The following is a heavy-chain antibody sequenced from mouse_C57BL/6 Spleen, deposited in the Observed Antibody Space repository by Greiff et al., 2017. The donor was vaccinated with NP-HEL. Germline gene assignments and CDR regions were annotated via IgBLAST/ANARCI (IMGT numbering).Heavy chain of an antibody. CDR3: ARGGFYDGYLAWFAY. Sequence: VQLQQSGPELVKPGASVKISCKASGYSFTGYYMNWVKQSPEKSLEWIGEINPSTGGTTYNQKFKAKATLTVDKSSSTAYMQLKILTSEDSAVYYFARGGFYDGYLAWFAYWGQGTLVTVSA. CDR2: INPSTGGT. J-gene: IGHJ3*01. V-gene: IGHV1-42*01. CDR1: GYSFTGYY. D-gene: IGHD2-3*01.